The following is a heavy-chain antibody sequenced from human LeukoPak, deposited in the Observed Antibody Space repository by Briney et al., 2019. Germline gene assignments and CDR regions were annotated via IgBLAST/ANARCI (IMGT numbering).Heavy chain of an antibody. CDR3: ARATCNTDCAGFDP. Sequence: ASVKVSCEASGYTFIGYYMHWVRQAPGQGLEWMGWINPNGDGTKYAQNFQGRVTMTRDTSISIAYMELSGLRADDTAVYYCARATCNTDCAGFDPWGQGTLVTVSS. V-gene: IGHV1-2*02. CDR2: INPNGDGT. CDR1: GYTFIGYY. D-gene: IGHD2/OR15-2a*01. J-gene: IGHJ5*02.